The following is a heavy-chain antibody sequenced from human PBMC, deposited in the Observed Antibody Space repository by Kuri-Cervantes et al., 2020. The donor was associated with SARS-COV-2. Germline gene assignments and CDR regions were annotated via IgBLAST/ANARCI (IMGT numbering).Heavy chain of an antibody. CDR3: ARDGGGRPTHSDY. CDR2: ISSSGSTI. CDR1: GFTFSSYE. Sequence: LSLTCAASGFTFSSYEMNWVRQAPGKGLEWVSYISSSGSTIYYADSVKGRFTISRDNAKNSLHLQMNSLRAEDTAVYYCARDGGGRPTHSDYWGQGTLVTVSS. J-gene: IGHJ4*02. D-gene: IGHD2-15*01. V-gene: IGHV3-48*03.